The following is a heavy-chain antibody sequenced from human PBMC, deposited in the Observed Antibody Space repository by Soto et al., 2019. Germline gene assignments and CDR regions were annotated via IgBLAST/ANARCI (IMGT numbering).Heavy chain of an antibody. CDR3: ARDGGSSWNYYYYYYGMDV. V-gene: IGHV1-18*01. D-gene: IGHD6-13*01. CDR2: ISAYNGNT. CDR1: GYTFTSYG. J-gene: IGHJ6*02. Sequence: ASVKVSCKASGYTFTSYGISWVRQAPGQGLEWMGWISAYNGNTNYAQKLQGRVTMTTDTSTSTAYMELRSLRSDDTAVYYCARDGGSSWNYYYYYYGMDVWGQGTTVTVSS.